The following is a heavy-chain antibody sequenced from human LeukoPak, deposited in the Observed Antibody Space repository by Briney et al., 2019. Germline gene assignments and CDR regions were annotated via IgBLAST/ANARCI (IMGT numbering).Heavy chain of an antibody. V-gene: IGHV3-21*01. Sequence: PGGSLRLSXAASGFTFSSYSMNWVRQAPGKGLEWVSSISSSSSYIYYADSVKGRFTISRDNAKNSLYLQMNSLRAEDTAVYYCARVWSGCSSTSCYSGYWGQGTLVTVSS. CDR1: GFTFSSYS. D-gene: IGHD2-2*01. CDR2: ISSSSSYI. CDR3: ARVWSGCSSTSCYSGY. J-gene: IGHJ4*02.